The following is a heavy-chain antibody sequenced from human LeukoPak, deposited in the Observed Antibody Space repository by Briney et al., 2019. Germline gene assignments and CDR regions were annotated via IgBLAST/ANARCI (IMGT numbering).Heavy chain of an antibody. D-gene: IGHD2-15*01. CDR1: GFTFSNAW. Sequence: GGSLRLSCATSGFTFSNAWMSWVRQAPGKGLEWVGRITRKTDGGTTDFAAPVKGRFTISRDDSKNTLFLQMNSLRAEDTAMYYCARAQQDHSGYCSDGSCFYFVDWGQGTRVTVSS. CDR3: ARAQQDHSGYCSDGSCFYFVD. J-gene: IGHJ4*02. V-gene: IGHV3-15*01. CDR2: ITRKTDGGTT.